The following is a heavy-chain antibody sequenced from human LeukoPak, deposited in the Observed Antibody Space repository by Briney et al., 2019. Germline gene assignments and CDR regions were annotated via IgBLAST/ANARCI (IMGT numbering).Heavy chain of an antibody. CDR1: GFTFSAYF. J-gene: IGHJ4*02. CDR3: ARQVAGLDY. D-gene: IGHD6-19*01. Sequence: GGSLRLSCSASGFTFSAYFLHWVRQAPGKGLEYVSAISPNGGSTYHADSVKGRFTISRDNSKNTLYLQMNSLRAEDTAVYYCARQVAGLDYWGQGTLVTVSS. CDR2: ISPNGGST. V-gene: IGHV3-64*04.